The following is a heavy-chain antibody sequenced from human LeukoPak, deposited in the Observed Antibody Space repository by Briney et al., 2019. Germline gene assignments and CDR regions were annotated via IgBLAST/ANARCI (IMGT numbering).Heavy chain of an antibody. J-gene: IGHJ3*02. CDR1: GGTFSSYA. CDR2: IIPIFGTA. Sequence: SVKVSCXASGGTFSSYAISWVRQATGQGLEWMGRIIPIFGTANYAQKFQGRVTITTDESTSTVYMELSSLRSEDTAVYYCARERGGSGYCDIWGQGTMVTVSS. CDR3: ARERGGSGYCDI. D-gene: IGHD3-22*01. V-gene: IGHV1-69*05.